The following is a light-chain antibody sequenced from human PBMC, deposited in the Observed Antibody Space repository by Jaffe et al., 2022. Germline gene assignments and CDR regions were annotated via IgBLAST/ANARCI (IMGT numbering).Light chain of an antibody. CDR1: SSDVGVYNF. J-gene: IGLJ3*02. CDR3: SSYTSSSTWV. V-gene: IGLV2-14*03. Sequence: QSALTQPASVSGSPGQSITISCTGTSSDVGVYNFVSWYQQHPGKAPKLMIYDVSNRPSGVSIRFSGSKSGNTASLTISGLQAEDEADYYCSSYTSSSTWVFGGGTKLTVL. CDR2: DVS.